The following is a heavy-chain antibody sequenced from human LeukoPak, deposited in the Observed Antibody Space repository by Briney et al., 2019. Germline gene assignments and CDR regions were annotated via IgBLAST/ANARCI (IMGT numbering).Heavy chain of an antibody. J-gene: IGHJ5*02. CDR2: INPNRGGT. D-gene: IGHD6-6*01. CDR1: GYTFTGYY. V-gene: IGHV1-2*02. Sequence: SVKVSCVASGYTFTGYYRHWVRQAPGQGLEWVGWINPNRGGTNYAQMFQGRVRMTTDTSISTAHIEPSRLRSDATAVYYCARDQRVGSSSVKWFDTWGQGDLVTVSS. CDR3: ARDQRVGSSSVKWFDT.